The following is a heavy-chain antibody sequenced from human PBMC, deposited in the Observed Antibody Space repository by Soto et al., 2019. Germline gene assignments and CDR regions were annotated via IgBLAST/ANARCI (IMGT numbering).Heavy chain of an antibody. CDR3: ARGKVLEENSYYYGMDI. D-gene: IGHD1-1*01. J-gene: IGHJ6*02. CDR1: GYTFSTYA. CDR2: LNGGTGQT. Sequence: ASVKVSCKASGYTFSTYAIHWVRQAPGQSLEWMGWLNGGTGQTRYSQRFQDRVTITRDTSGSTAYMEVSSLRPEDTAVYYCARGKVLEENSYYYGMDIWGQGTTVTVSS. V-gene: IGHV1-3*01.